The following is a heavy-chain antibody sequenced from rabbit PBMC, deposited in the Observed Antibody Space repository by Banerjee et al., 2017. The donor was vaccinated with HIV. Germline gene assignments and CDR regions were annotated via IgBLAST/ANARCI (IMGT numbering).Heavy chain of an antibody. CDR1: GIDFSSYYY. J-gene: IGHJ4*01. V-gene: IGHV1S43*01. D-gene: IGHD6-1*01. Sequence: QSLEESGGDLVKPGASLTLTCKASGIDFSSYYYMCWVRQAPGKGLEWIGCIYTGSGSTYYASWAKGRFTISRSTSLNTVDLKMTSLTAADTATYFCAREAGYAAYFNLWGQGTLVTVS. CDR2: IYTGSGST. CDR3: AREAGYAAYFNL.